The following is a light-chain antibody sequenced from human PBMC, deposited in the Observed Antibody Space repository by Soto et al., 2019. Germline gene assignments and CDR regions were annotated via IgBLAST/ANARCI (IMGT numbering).Light chain of an antibody. V-gene: IGLV3-21*04. CDR3: QVWDTGSDHAV. Sequence: SYELTQPPSVSVAPGKTARITCGGNNIGSKSVHWYQQKPGQTPLLVIYYDTDRPSGIPERFSGSNSGTTATLTISRVEVGDEADYYCQVWDTGSDHAVFGGGTQLTVL. CDR1: NIGSKS. CDR2: YDT. J-gene: IGLJ7*01.